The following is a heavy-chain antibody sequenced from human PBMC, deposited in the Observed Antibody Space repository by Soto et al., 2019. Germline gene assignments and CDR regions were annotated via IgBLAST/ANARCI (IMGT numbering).Heavy chain of an antibody. J-gene: IGHJ6*02. Sequence: ASVKVSCKASGYTFTSYGISWVRQAPGQGLEWMGWISAYNGNTNYAQKLQGRVTMTTDTSTSTAYMELRSLRSDDTAVYYCARELLLVGAPGAYYYYGMDVWGQGTTVTVSS. CDR2: ISAYNGNT. D-gene: IGHD1-26*01. V-gene: IGHV1-18*01. CDR1: GYTFTSYG. CDR3: ARELLLVGAPGAYYYYGMDV.